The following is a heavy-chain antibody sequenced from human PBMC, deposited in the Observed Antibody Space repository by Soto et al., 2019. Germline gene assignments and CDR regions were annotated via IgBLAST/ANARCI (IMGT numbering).Heavy chain of an antibody. D-gene: IGHD3-22*01. J-gene: IGHJ1*01. CDR1: GGSVSSGSYY. Sequence: SETLSLTCTVSGGSVSSGSYYWSWIRQPPGKGLEWIGYIYHSGSTYYNPSLKSRVTISVDSSKNQFSLRLTSVTAADTAVYYCARGGSGYYPEYFQLWGQGTLVTVSS. CDR3: ARGGSGYYPEYFQL. V-gene: IGHV4-30-2*01. CDR2: IYHSGST.